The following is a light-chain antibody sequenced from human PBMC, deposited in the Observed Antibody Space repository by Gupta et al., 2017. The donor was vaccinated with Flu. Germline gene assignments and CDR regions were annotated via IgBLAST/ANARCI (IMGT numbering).Light chain of an antibody. J-gene: IGKJ2*01. V-gene: IGKV1-39*01. Sequence: DIQMTQSPSSLSASVGDRVTMTCRASQTILRYVNWYQQRPGKAPNLLIFAATNLQTGVPSRFSGVGSETEFTLTISSLQPEDFATYYCQQTFMAPHTFAQGTKLEIK. CDR2: AAT. CDR1: QTILRY. CDR3: QQTFMAPHT.